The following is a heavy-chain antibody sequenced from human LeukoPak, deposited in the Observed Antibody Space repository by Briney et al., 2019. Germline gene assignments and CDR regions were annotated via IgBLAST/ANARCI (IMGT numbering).Heavy chain of an antibody. Sequence: GGSLRLSCAASGFTFSSYAMPWVRQAPGKGLEWVAVISYDGSNKYYADSVKGRFTISRDSSKNTLYLQMNSLRAEDTAVYYCARDSATEGGYFDYWGQGTLVTVSS. CDR2: ISYDGSNK. CDR3: ARDSATEGGYFDY. CDR1: GFTFSSYA. V-gene: IGHV3-30-3*01. J-gene: IGHJ4*02.